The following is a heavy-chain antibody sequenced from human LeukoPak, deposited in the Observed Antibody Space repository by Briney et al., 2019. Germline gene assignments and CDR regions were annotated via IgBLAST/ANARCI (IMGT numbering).Heavy chain of an antibody. CDR3: ARGRASDY. V-gene: IGHV4-61*02. CDR2: IYTSGST. CDR1: GGSICSGSYY. Sequence: SETLSLTWTVSGGSICSGSYYWSWIRQPAGKGLEWIGRIYTSGSTNYNPSLKSRVTISVDTSKNQFSLKLSSVTAADTAVYYCARGRASDYWGQGTLVTVSS. J-gene: IGHJ4*02.